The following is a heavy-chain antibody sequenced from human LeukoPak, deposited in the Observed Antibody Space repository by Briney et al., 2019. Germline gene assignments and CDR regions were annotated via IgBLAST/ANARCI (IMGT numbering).Heavy chain of an antibody. J-gene: IGHJ5*02. CDR3: ARVPHFGDYGWFDP. V-gene: IGHV4-59*01. CDR1: GGSINKYY. Sequence: PSETLSLTCTVSGGSINKYYWSWIRQSPGKGLEWLGYVHDSAGTNYNPSLKSRVTISGDMSKNQFSLKLSSVTAADTAVYYCARVPHFGDYGWFDPWGQGTRVTVSS. D-gene: IGHD4-17*01. CDR2: VHDSAGT.